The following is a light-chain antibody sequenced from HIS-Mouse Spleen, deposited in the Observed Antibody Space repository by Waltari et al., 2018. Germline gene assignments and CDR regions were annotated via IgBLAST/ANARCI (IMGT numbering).Light chain of an antibody. CDR1: QSVSSN. Sequence: EIVMTQSPATLSVSPWERATPSCRASQSVSSNLAWYQQKPGQAPRPLIYGASTRATGSPARCSGSGSGTEFTHTISSMQSEDFAVYYCQQYNNWWTFGQGTKVEIK. CDR3: QQYNNWWT. J-gene: IGKJ1*01. CDR2: GAS. V-gene: IGKV3-15*01.